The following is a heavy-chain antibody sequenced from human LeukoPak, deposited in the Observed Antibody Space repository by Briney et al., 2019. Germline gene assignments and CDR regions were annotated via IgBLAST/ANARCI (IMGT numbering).Heavy chain of an antibody. D-gene: IGHD2-21*01. CDR2: IYHSGST. J-gene: IGHJ3*02. CDR3: TKGCCGGAFDI. Sequence: SETLSLTCTVSGGSISSGGYYWTWIRQHPGKGLELIGYIYHSGSTYYNPSLKSRITISVDTSKNQFSLKLSSVTAADTAMYFCTKGCCGGAFDIWGQGTMVTVSS. CDR1: GGSISSGGYY. V-gene: IGHV4-31*03.